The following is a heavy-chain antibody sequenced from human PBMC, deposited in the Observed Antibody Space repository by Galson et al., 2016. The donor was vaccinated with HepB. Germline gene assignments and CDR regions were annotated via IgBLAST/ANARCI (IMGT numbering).Heavy chain of an antibody. V-gene: IGHV5-51*01. CDR1: GYRFTNYW. J-gene: IGHJ4*02. D-gene: IGHD5/OR15-5a*01. Sequence: QSGAEVKKPGESLTISCKGSGYRFTNYWIAWVRQMPGKGLEWMGIIYPDDSDARYSPSFEGQVTISVDKSINTASLQWSSLKASDTAIYYCARRTCVHEYDRNVYRHNPKDYFDFWGQGTLVAVSS. CDR2: IYPDDSDA. CDR3: ARRTCVHEYDRNVYRHNPKDYFDF.